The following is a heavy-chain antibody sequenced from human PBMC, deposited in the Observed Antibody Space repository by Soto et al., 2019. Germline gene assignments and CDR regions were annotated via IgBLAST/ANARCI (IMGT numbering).Heavy chain of an antibody. J-gene: IGHJ4*02. V-gene: IGHV3-7*01. CDR1: GFTFSSYW. CDR2: IKQDGSEK. CDR3: AREEYSSSSDYFDY. Sequence: GGSLRLSCAASGFTFSSYWMSWVRQAPGKGLEWVANIKQDGSEKYYVDPVKGRFTISRDNAKNSLYLQMNSLRAEDTAVYYCAREEYSSSSDYFDYWGQGTLVTVSS. D-gene: IGHD6-6*01.